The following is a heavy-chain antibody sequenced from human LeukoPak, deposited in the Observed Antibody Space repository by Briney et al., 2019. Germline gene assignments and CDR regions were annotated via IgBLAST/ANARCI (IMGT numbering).Heavy chain of an antibody. CDR1: GGTFSSYA. V-gene: IGHV1-18*01. Sequence: ASVKVSCKASGGTFSSYAISWVRQAPGQGLEWMGWISTYNGDTNYAQKFQGRVTMTTDTSTNTAYIELRSLTSDDTAAYYCAREWWGYDVLTGDNWFDPWGQGTLVIVSS. J-gene: IGHJ5*02. CDR3: AREWWGYDVLTGDNWFDP. CDR2: ISTYNGDT. D-gene: IGHD3-9*01.